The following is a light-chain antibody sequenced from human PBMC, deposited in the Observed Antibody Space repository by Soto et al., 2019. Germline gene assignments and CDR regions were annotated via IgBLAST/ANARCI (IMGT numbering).Light chain of an antibody. Sequence: SYELTQPSSVSVSPGQTARITCSGDVLAKKYARWFQQKPGQAPVLVIYKDSERPSGIPERFSGSSSGTTVTLTISGAQVEDEADYYCYSAADNNRVFGGATKVTVL. V-gene: IGLV3-27*01. CDR3: YSAADNNRV. CDR2: KDS. CDR1: VLAKKY. J-gene: IGLJ3*02.